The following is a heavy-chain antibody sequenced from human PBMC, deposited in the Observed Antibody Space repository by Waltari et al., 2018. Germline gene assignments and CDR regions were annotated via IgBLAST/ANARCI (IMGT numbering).Heavy chain of an antibody. CDR1: VGSISPTTYY. CDR2: ISYSGST. Sequence: QLQLQESGPGLVKPSETLSLTCTVSVGSISPTTYYWVWIRQPPGKGLEWIGSISYSGSTSYNPSLNSRVTMSVDTSKNQFSLKLNSVTAADTAVYYCARQATDTYYYYYMDVWGKGTTVTVSS. CDR3: ARQATDTYYYYYMDV. J-gene: IGHJ6*03. V-gene: IGHV4-39*01. D-gene: IGHD2-21*02.